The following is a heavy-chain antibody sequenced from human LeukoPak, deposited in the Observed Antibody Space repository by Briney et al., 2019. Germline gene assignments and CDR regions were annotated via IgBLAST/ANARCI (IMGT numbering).Heavy chain of an antibody. CDR2: ISGSGGGT. Sequence: PGGSLRLSCAASGFGFSSNAMSWVRQAPGKGLEWVSAISGSGGGTYNADSVKGRVTISRDNSKNTVYLQMNSLRAEDTAVYYCARNYDSSGYWYYYYGMDVWGQGTTVTVSS. CDR1: GFGFSSNA. V-gene: IGHV3-23*01. D-gene: IGHD3-22*01. CDR3: ARNYDSSGYWYYYYGMDV. J-gene: IGHJ6*02.